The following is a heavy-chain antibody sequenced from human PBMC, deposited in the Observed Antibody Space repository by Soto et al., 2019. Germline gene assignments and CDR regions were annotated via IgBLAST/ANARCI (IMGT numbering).Heavy chain of an antibody. Sequence: QVQLVQSGPELKRPGASVKVSCKASGYTFANYGISWVRQAPGQGLEWMGWSSEYKGNTDYAQKLEGRVTMTSDTSTNTAYMELRSLSSDDTAIYYCARDRSSSDYWGQGTLVIVSS. CDR3: ARDRSSSDY. D-gene: IGHD3-10*01. CDR1: GYTFANYG. J-gene: IGHJ4*02. CDR2: SSEYKGNT. V-gene: IGHV1-18*01.